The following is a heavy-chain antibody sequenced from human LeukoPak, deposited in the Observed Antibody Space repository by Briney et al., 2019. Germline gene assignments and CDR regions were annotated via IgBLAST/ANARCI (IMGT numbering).Heavy chain of an antibody. J-gene: IGHJ3*02. CDR2: ISGSGGTT. CDR3: VTDLGGAWAFDI. CDR1: GFTFCTHS. V-gene: IGHV3-64D*09. Sequence: GGSLRLSCSASGFTFCTHSMHWVRQAPGKGLEYVSTISGSGGTTYYADSVKGRFTISRDNSKNSVYLQMSSLRAEDTAMYHCVTDLGGAWAFDIWGQGTMVTVSS. D-gene: IGHD1-26*01.